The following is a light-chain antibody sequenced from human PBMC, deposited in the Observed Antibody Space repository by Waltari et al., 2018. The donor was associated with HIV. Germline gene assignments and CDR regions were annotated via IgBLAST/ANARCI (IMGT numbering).Light chain of an antibody. CDR1: ALPKHY. V-gene: IGLV3-25*03. Sequence: SYELTQPPSVSVSPGQTARITCSGDALPKHYAYWYQQKPGQAPVLGIYNDSERPSGIAERFSGSSSGTTVTLTISGVQAEDEADYYCQSADSSGTFYVFGTGTKVTVL. CDR3: QSADSSGTFYV. J-gene: IGLJ1*01. CDR2: NDS.